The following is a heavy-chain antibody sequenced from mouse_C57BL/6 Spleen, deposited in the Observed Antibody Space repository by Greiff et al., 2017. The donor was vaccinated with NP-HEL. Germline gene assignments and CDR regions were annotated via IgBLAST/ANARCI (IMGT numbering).Heavy chain of an antibody. V-gene: IGHV2-2*01. J-gene: IGHJ4*01. CDR3: ARGPSITTVEVYAMDY. Sequence: QVQLKESGPGLVQPSQSLSITCTVSGFSLTSYGVHWVRQSPGKGLEWLGVIWSGGSTDYNAAFISRLSISKDNSKSQVFFKMNSLQADDTAIYYCARGPSITTVEVYAMDYWGQGTSVTVSS. D-gene: IGHD1-1*01. CDR2: IWSGGST. CDR1: GFSLTSYG.